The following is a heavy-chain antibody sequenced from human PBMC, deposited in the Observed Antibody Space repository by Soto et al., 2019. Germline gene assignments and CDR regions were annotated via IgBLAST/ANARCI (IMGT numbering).Heavy chain of an antibody. CDR1: GDTFTNFG. D-gene: IGHD3-10*01. J-gene: IGHJ5*02. V-gene: IGHV1-18*01. CDR3: AMVLRGVVNWFDP. Sequence: HLVQSGPEVKKPGASVTVSCKTSGDTFTNFGLSWVRQAPGQGLEWMGWIATYNSNKNYAQKFQGRLTLTTDTSTSTGYMELKSLEYDDTAVYYCAMVLRGVVNWFDPWGQGTLVTVSS. CDR2: IATYNSNK.